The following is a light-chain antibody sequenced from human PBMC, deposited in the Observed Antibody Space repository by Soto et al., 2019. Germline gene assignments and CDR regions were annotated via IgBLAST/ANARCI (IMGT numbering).Light chain of an antibody. Sequence: QPVLTQPPSASGTPGQRVTISCSGRSSNIGSNSVNWYQHLPGTAPKLLIYSDDRRPSGVPDRFSGSRSGTSASLAISGLQSEDEADYYCAAWDDSLNGEIFGTGTKLTVL. CDR1: SSNIGSNS. CDR3: AAWDDSLNGEI. J-gene: IGLJ1*01. V-gene: IGLV1-44*01. CDR2: SDD.